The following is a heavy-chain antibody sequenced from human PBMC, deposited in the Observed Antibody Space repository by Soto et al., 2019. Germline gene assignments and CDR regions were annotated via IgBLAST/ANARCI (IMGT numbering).Heavy chain of an antibody. J-gene: IGHJ6*02. CDR3: ARGKKNDYVWGSYRHPPYFYGMDV. V-gene: IGHV4-34*01. Sequence: PSETLSLTCAVYGGSFSGYYWNWIRQPPGKGLEWIGEINHGGSANYNPSLKSRVTLSVDTSKNQFTLNLTSVTAADTSMYYCARGKKNDYVWGSYRHPPYFYGMDVWGQGTAVTVSS. D-gene: IGHD3-16*02. CDR2: INHGGSA. CDR1: GGSFSGYY.